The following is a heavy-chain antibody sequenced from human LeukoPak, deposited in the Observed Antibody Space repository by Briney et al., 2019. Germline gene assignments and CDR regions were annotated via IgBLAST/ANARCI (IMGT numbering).Heavy chain of an antibody. J-gene: IGHJ6*03. Sequence: PGSSVKVSCKASGYTFTSYYMHWVRQAPGQGLEWMGIINPSGGSTSYAQKFQGRVTMTRDTSTSTVYMELSSLRSEDTAVYYCARGDILTGYSYYYYYYMDVWGKGTMVTISS. V-gene: IGHV1-46*01. CDR1: GYTFTSYY. D-gene: IGHD3-9*01. CDR3: ARGDILTGYSYYYYYYMDV. CDR2: INPSGGST.